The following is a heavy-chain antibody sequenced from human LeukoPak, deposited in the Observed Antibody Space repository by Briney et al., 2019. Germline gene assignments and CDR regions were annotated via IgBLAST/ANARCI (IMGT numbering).Heavy chain of an antibody. CDR1: GYSVPSMKGA. D-gene: IGHD6-19*01. CDR3: ARDVATTGWYTFDY. Sequence: SRTLPLTCAISGYSVPSMKGAGDGVTQSPSRGVEWLGRTYYRSKWYSDYAVPIQGRISINPDTSKNQFTLQLFSVTPDDTAVYYCARDVATTGWYTFDYWGQGTRVTVSS. CDR2: TYYRSKWYS. V-gene: IGHV6-1*01. J-gene: IGHJ4*02.